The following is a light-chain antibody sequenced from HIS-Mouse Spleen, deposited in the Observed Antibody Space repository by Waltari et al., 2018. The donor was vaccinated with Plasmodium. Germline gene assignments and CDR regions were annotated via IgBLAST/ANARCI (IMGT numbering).Light chain of an antibody. CDR3: QQYNSYSWK. Sequence: DIQMTQSPSTLSASVGDRVTITCRASQSISSRLAWYQQKPGKAPKLPIYQASSLESGVPSRFSGSGSGTEFTLTISSLQTDDFATYYCQQYNSYSWKFGQGTKVEIK. V-gene: IGKV1-5*03. CDR2: QAS. CDR1: QSISSR. J-gene: IGKJ1*01.